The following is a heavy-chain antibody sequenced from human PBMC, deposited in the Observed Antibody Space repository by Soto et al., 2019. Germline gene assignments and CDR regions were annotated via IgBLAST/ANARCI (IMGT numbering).Heavy chain of an antibody. CDR1: GFTFSSYG. J-gene: IGHJ4*02. CDR2: ISYDGSNK. CDR3: AKDSSWCYDYADY. D-gene: IGHD5-12*01. V-gene: IGHV3-30*18. Sequence: QVQLVESGGGVVQPGRSLRLSCAASGFTFSSYGMHWVRQAPGKGLEWVAVISYDGSNKYYADSVKGRFTISRDNSKNTLYLQMNSLRAEDTAVYYCAKDSSWCYDYADYWGQGTLVTVSS.